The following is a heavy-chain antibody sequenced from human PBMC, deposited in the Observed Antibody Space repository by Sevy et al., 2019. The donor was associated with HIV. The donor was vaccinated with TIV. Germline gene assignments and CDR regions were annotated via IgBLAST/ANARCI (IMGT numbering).Heavy chain of an antibody. Sequence: ASMKVSCKASGGTFSSYAISWVRQAPGQGLEWMGGIIPIFGTANYAQKFQGRVTITADESTSTAYMELSSLRSEDTAVYYCARVGGYSSSWYEFEFDYWGQGTLVTVSS. D-gene: IGHD6-13*01. CDR1: GGTFSSYA. J-gene: IGHJ4*02. CDR2: IIPIFGTA. CDR3: ARVGGYSSSWYEFEFDY. V-gene: IGHV1-69*13.